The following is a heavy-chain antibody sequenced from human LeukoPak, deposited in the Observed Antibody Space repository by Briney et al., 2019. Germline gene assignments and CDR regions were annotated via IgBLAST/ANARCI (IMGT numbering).Heavy chain of an antibody. CDR2: VNSGDGT. J-gene: IGHJ4*02. D-gene: IGHD1-1*01. CDR3: AKRQPYYFDY. V-gene: IGHV3-23*01. Sequence: GGSLRLPCAASGFTFSYYGMSWVRQAPGKGLEWVSSVNSGDGTYYADSVRGRFTISRDKSRNTLYLQMNSLRADDTAIYYCAKRQPYYFDYWGQGTLVTVSS. CDR1: GFTFSYYG.